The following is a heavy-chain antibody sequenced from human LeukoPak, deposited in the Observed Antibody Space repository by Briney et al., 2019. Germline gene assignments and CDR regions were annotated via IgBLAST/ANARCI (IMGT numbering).Heavy chain of an antibody. CDR2: ISGSGGST. CDR3: ARIIVGATGIDY. D-gene: IGHD1-26*01. Sequence: GGSLRLSCAASGFTFSSYAMSWVRQAPGKGLEWVSAISGSGGSTYYADSVKGWFTISRDNSKNTLYLQMNSLRVEDTAVYYCARIIVGATGIDYWGQGTLVTVSS. J-gene: IGHJ4*02. V-gene: IGHV3-23*01. CDR1: GFTFSSYA.